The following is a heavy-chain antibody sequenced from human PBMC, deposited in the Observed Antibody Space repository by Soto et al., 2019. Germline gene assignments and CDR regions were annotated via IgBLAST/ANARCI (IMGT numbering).Heavy chain of an antibody. CDR1: GFTFSSYA. CDR3: AKDLGYGFPAAAGIYGMDV. Sequence: GGSLRLSCAASGFTFSSYAMSWVRQAPGKGLEWVSAISGSGGSTYYADSVKGRFTISRDNSKNTLYRQMNSLRAEDTAVYYCAKDLGYGFPAAAGIYGMDVWGQGTTVTVSS. CDR2: ISGSGGST. D-gene: IGHD6-13*01. J-gene: IGHJ6*02. V-gene: IGHV3-23*01.